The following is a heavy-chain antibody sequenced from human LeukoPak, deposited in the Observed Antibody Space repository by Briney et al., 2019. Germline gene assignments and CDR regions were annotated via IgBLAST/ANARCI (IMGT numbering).Heavy chain of an antibody. Sequence: GGSLRLSCAASGFTFSSYAMNWVRQAPGKGLGWVSTLGGSGDVTYYADSVKGRFTISRDSSKNTLYLQANSLRADDTAVYYCAKGITADTYGMDVWGQGTTVPVSS. CDR3: AKGITADTYGMDV. V-gene: IGHV3-23*01. CDR2: LGGSGDVT. J-gene: IGHJ6*02. CDR1: GFTFSSYA. D-gene: IGHD6-13*01.